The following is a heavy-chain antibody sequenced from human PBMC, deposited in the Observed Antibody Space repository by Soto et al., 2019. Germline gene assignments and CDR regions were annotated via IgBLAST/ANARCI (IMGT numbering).Heavy chain of an antibody. CDR3: ARDQRDDSRGRWLDP. CDR2: IYLGDSDT. J-gene: IGHJ5*02. CDR1: GDSFTNSW. D-gene: IGHD3-22*01. V-gene: IGHV5-51*01. Sequence: GESLKISCNGSGDSFTNSWIGWVRQMPGKGLEWMGIIYLGDSDTTYSPSFQGQVTISADRSINTAYLQWSSLKASDRAMYYCARDQRDDSRGRWLDPWGQGTLVTVSS.